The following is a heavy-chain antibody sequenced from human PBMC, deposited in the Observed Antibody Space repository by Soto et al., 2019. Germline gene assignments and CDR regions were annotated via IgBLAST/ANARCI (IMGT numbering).Heavy chain of an antibody. J-gene: IGHJ4*02. Sequence: GASVKVSCKASGYTFTVYYMHWVRQAPGQGLEWMGWINPKSGGTMYPQKFQGRVTMTWDTSISTAYMALTRLRSDDTAVYYCARDLEKGGGSAGFAYWGQGTLVTVSS. V-gene: IGHV1-2*02. CDR3: ARDLEKGGGSAGFAY. CDR2: INPKSGGT. D-gene: IGHD1-26*01. CDR1: GYTFTVYY.